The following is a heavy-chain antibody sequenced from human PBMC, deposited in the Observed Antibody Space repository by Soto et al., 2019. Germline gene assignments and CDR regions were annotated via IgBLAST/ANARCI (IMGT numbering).Heavy chain of an antibody. CDR3: ARSTLWFGELANYYYYGMDV. D-gene: IGHD3-10*01. CDR1: GFTFSSYW. J-gene: IGHJ6*02. Sequence: GGSLRLSCAASGFTFSSYWMSWVRQAPGKGLEWVANIKQDGSEKYYVDSVKGRFTISRDNAKNSLYLQMNSLRAEDTAVYYCARSTLWFGELANYYYYGMDVWGQGTTVTGLL. V-gene: IGHV3-7*01. CDR2: IKQDGSEK.